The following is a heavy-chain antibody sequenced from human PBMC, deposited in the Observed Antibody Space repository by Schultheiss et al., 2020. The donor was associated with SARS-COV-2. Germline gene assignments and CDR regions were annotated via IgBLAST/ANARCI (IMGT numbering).Heavy chain of an antibody. CDR2: ISWNSGSI. V-gene: IGHV3-9*01. J-gene: IGHJ3*02. CDR3: AKDMVEWELRNAFDI. CDR1: GFTFDDYA. D-gene: IGHD1-26*01. Sequence: GGSLRLSCAASGFTFDDYAMHWVRQAPGKGLEWVSGISWNSGSIGYADSVKGRFTISRDNAKNSLYLQMNSLRAEDTALYYCAKDMVEWELRNAFDIWGQGTMVTVSS.